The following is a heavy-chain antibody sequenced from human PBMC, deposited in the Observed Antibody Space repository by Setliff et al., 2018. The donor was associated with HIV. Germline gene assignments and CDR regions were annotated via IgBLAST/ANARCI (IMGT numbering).Heavy chain of an antibody. D-gene: IGHD3-22*01. J-gene: IGHJ4*02. Sequence: PSETLSLTCAVSGYSISSGYYWGWIRQPPGKGLEWIGSIYHSGSTYYNPSLKSRVTISVDTSKNQFSLKLSSVTAADTAVYYCARGMEYYDSSGYYPYYFDYWGQGTLVTVSS. CDR2: IYHSGST. CDR1: GYSISSGYY. V-gene: IGHV4-38-2*01. CDR3: ARGMEYYDSSGYYPYYFDY.